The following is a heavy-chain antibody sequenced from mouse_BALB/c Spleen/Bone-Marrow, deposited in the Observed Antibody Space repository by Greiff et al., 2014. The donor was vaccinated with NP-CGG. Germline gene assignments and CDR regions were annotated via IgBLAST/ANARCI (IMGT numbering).Heavy chain of an antibody. V-gene: IGHV1-15*01. CDR2: INPGSGGT. Sequence: VQLQQSGAELVRPGALGKLSCKALGFTFTDYEMHWGEETPVHGLGWIGTINPGSGGTAYNQKFKGKATLTADKSSSTAYMELSSLTSEDSAVYYCTREKVGDFDYWGQGTTLTVSS. CDR1: GFTFTDYE. CDR3: TREKVGDFDY. J-gene: IGHJ2*01.